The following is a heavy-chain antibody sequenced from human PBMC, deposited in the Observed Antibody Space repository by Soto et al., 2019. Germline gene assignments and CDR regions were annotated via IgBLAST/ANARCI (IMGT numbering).Heavy chain of an antibody. Sequence: QITLKESGPTLVRPTQTLTLTCAFSGFSLSTSGVGVGWIRQPPGKALAWLAVIYWDDSKHYSPSLRSRLTITKDPSKNQVVLTMTNMDPMDTGTYYCAHKGPEDWPLDYWGQGTLVTVSS. CDR2: IYWDDSK. J-gene: IGHJ4*02. D-gene: IGHD3-9*01. CDR3: AHKGPEDWPLDY. CDR1: GFSLSTSGVG. V-gene: IGHV2-5*02.